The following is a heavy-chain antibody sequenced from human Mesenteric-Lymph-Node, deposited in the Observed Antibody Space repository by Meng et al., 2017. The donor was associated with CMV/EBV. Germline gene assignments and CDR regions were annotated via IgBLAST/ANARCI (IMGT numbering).Heavy chain of an antibody. V-gene: IGHV3-23*01. CDR1: GFIFSSYA. Sequence: GESLKISCAASGFIFSSYAMSWVRQAPGKGLEWVSAISGSGGSTYYADSVKGRFTISRDNSKNTLYLQMNSLRAEDTAVYYCAKVSFEGFDYWGQGTLVTVSS. CDR3: AKVSFEGFDY. J-gene: IGHJ4*02. CDR2: ISGSGGST.